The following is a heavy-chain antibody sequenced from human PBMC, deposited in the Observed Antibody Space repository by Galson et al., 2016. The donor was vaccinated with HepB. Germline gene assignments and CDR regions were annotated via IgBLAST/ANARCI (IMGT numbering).Heavy chain of an antibody. CDR1: GFTFSSYA. D-gene: IGHD6-6*01. CDR2: ISGSGGST. CDR3: AKGARSSSPGWFAP. V-gene: IGHV3-23*01. J-gene: IGHJ5*02. Sequence: SLRLSCAASGFTFSSYAMSWVRQAPGKGLEWVSAISGSGGSTYYADSVKGRFTIPRDNSKNTLYLEINSLRAEDTALYYCAKGARSSSPGWFAPWGQGTLVTVSS.